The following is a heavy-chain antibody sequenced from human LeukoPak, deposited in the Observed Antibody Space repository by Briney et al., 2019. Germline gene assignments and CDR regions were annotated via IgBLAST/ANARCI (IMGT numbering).Heavy chain of an antibody. CDR2: IIPIFGTA. CDR1: GGTFISYA. Sequence: ASVKVSCKASGGTFISYAISWVRQAPGQGLEWMGGIIPIFGTANYAQKFQGRVTITADESTSTAYVELSSLRSEDTAVYYCARSPAYYYDSSGVYYFDYWGQGTLVTVSS. J-gene: IGHJ4*02. CDR3: ARSPAYYYDSSGVYYFDY. D-gene: IGHD3-22*01. V-gene: IGHV1-69*13.